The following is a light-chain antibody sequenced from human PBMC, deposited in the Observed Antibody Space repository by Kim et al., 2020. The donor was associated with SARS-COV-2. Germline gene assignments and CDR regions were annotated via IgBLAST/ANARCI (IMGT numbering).Light chain of an antibody. Sequence: QSALTRPRSVSGSPGQSVTISCTGTSSDVGRYNYVSWYQQHPGKAPKLMIYDVTKRPSGVPDRFSGSKSGNTASLTISGLQAEDETDYYCSSYAGSYTWVFGGGTQLTVL. J-gene: IGLJ3*02. CDR3: SSYAGSYTWV. V-gene: IGLV2-11*01. CDR2: DVT. CDR1: SSDVGRYNY.